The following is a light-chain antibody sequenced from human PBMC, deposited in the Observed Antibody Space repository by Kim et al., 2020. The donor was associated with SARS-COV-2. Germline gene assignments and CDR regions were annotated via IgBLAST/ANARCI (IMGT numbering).Light chain of an antibody. J-gene: IGKJ5*01. Sequence: EIVMTQSPAPLSVSPGERATLSCRASQSVSSYLAWYHQKPGQAPRLLIYGASTRATGVPARFSGSGSGTEFTLTISSLQSEDFAVYYCQQYDNWPIAFGQGTRLDVK. CDR3: QQYDNWPIA. CDR2: GAS. V-gene: IGKV3-15*01. CDR1: QSVSSY.